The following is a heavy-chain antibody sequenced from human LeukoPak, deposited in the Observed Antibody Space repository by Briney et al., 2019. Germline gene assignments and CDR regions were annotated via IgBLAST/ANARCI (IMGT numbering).Heavy chain of an antibody. CDR2: IYTSGST. V-gene: IGHV4-4*07. CDR1: GGSISSYY. J-gene: IGHJ5*02. D-gene: IGHD4-23*01. CDR3: ARGPDYGGNPNWFDP. Sequence: SETLSLTCTVSGGSISSYYWSWIRQPAGKGLEWIGRIYTSGSTNYNPSLKSRVTMSVDTSKNQFSLKLSSVTAADTALYYCARGPDYGGNPNWFDPWGQGTLVTVSS.